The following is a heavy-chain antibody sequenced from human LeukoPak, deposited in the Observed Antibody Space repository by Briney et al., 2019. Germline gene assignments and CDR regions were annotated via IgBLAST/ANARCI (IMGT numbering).Heavy chain of an antibody. J-gene: IGHJ4*02. V-gene: IGHV1-69*01. CDR2: IIPIFGTA. Sequence: ASVKVSCKASGGTFSSYTISWVRQASGQGLEWMGGIIPIFGTANYAQKFQGRVTITADESTSTAYMELSSLRSEDTAVYYCARAGSSFVGDFDYWGQGTLVTVSS. CDR1: GGTFSSYT. D-gene: IGHD6-13*01. CDR3: ARAGSSFVGDFDY.